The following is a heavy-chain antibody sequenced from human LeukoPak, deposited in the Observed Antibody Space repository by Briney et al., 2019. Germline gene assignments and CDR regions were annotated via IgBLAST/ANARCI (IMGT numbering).Heavy chain of an antibody. CDR2: SS. Sequence: SSYDADSVKGRFTISRDNSKNTLYLQMNSLRAEDTAVYYCAIADSSGYLNFDYWGQGTLVTVSS. D-gene: IGHD3-22*01. CDR3: AIADSSGYLNFDY. V-gene: IGHV3-30-3*01. J-gene: IGHJ4*02.